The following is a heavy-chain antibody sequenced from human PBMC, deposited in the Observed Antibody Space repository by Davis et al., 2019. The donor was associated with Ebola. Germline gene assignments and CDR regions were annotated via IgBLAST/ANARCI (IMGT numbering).Heavy chain of an antibody. V-gene: IGHV4-34*01. CDR2: INHSGST. CDR3: ARITMVRGVIAYYYYGMDV. D-gene: IGHD3-10*01. CDR1: GGSFSGYY. J-gene: IGHJ6*02. Sequence: MPGGSLRLSCAVYGGSFSGYYWSWIRQPPGKGLEWIGEINHSGSTNYNPSLKSRVTISVDTSKNQFSLKLSSVTAADTAVYYCARITMVRGVIAYYYYGMDVWGQGTTVTVSS.